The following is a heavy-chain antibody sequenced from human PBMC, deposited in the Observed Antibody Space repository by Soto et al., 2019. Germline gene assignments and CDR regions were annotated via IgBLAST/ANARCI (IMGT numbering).Heavy chain of an antibody. CDR2: IYAGGTS. CDR3: AREITSGWNAFDF. J-gene: IGHJ4*02. V-gene: IGHV3-66*01. D-gene: IGHD6-19*01. Sequence: EVQLVESGGGLVQPGGSLRLSCAASGFTVRTSYMNWVRQSPGRGLEWLSVIYAGGTSYPADSVKGRFTISRDESRNTVYLQMNSLRAEDTAVYYCAREITSGWNAFDFWGQGTLVTVSS. CDR1: GFTVRTSY.